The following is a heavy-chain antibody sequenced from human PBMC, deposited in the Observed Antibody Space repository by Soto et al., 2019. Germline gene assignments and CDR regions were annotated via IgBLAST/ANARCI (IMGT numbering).Heavy chain of an antibody. CDR3: ARHRGYYDILTGYYTELNFDY. CDR1: GGSISSSSYY. Sequence: SETLSLTCTVSGGSISSSSYYWGWIRQPPGKGLVWIGSIYYSGTTYYNPSLKSRVTISVDTSKNQFSLKLSSVTAADTAVYYCARHRGYYDILTGYYTELNFDYWGQGTQVTVSS. J-gene: IGHJ4*02. CDR2: IYYSGTT. V-gene: IGHV4-39*01. D-gene: IGHD3-9*01.